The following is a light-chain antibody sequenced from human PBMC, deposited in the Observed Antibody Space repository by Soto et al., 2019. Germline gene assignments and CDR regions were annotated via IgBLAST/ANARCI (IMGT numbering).Light chain of an antibody. CDR2: GAS. Sequence: EMVLTQSPGTLSLSPGERATLSCRASQSVSSNYLAWYQQKPGQAPRLLIYGASSRGNGIPDRISGSGSGTDFTLTISRLEPEYFAVYYCQQYGRAPPLMFGGGTKVELK. J-gene: IGKJ4*02. CDR1: QSVSSNY. V-gene: IGKV3-20*01. CDR3: QQYGRAPPLM.